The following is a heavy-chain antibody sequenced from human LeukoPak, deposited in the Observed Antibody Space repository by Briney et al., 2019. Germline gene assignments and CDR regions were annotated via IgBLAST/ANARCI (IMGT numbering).Heavy chain of an antibody. Sequence: PGRSLRLSCAASGFTFSSYAMHWVRQAPGKGLEWVAVISYDGSNKYYADSVKGRFTISRDNSKNTLYLQMNSLRAEDTALYYCAKDEEYGDYLNWFDPWGQGTLVTVSS. V-gene: IGHV3-30-3*01. J-gene: IGHJ5*02. CDR1: GFTFSSYA. CDR3: AKDEEYGDYLNWFDP. D-gene: IGHD4-17*01. CDR2: ISYDGSNK.